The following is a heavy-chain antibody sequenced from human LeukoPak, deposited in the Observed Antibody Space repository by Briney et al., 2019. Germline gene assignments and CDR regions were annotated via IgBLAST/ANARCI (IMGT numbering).Heavy chain of an antibody. CDR2: ISYDGSNK. CDR3: AKFGLGYCSSTSCYADYYYGMDV. CDR1: GFTVRTYW. Sequence: GGSLRLSCAASGFTVRTYWMHWARQAPGKGLEWVAVISYDGSNKYYADSVKGRFTISRDNSKNTLYLQMNSLRAEDTAVYYCAKFGLGYCSSTSCYADYYYGMDVWGQGTTVTVSS. D-gene: IGHD2-2*01. J-gene: IGHJ6*02. V-gene: IGHV3-30*18.